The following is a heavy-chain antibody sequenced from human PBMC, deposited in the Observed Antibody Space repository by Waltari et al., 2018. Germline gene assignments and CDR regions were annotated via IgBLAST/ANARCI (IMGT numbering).Heavy chain of an antibody. CDR1: GGSFSGYY. Sequence: QVQLQQWGAGLLKPSETLSLTCAVYGGSFSGYYWSWIRQPPGKGLEWIGEINQSGSANYHPPLKSLVPISVDTSKTRLSLKRSSVTAADTAVYYCARRSEATIELDGMDVWGQGTTVTVSS. CDR3: ARRSEATIELDGMDV. J-gene: IGHJ6*02. CDR2: INQSGSA. V-gene: IGHV4-34*01. D-gene: IGHD5-18*01.